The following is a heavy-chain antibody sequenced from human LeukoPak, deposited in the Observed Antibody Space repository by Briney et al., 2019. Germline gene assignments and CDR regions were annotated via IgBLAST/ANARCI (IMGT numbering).Heavy chain of an antibody. CDR3: AREGNGANRHYYYYMDV. CDR2: ISGSGGAT. J-gene: IGHJ6*03. Sequence: PGGSLRLSCAASGFTFNTYGMSWVRQAPGKGLEWVSGISGSGGATYYADSVKGRFTVSRDNAKNSLYLQMNSLRAEDTAVYYCAREGNGANRHYYYYMDVWGKGTTVTISS. D-gene: IGHD4/OR15-4a*01. V-gene: IGHV3-23*01. CDR1: GFTFNTYG.